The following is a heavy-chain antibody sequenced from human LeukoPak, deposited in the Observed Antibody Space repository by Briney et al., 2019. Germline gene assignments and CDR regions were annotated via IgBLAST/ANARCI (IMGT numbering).Heavy chain of an antibody. J-gene: IGHJ6*02. CDR3: ARGDRGIDYGSGSYSSGSMDV. CDR2: IYYSGST. V-gene: IGHV4-30-4*01. D-gene: IGHD3-10*01. CDR1: GGSISSGDYY. Sequence: SETLSLTCTVSGGSISSGDYYWSWIRQPPGKGLEWIGYIYYSGSTYYNPSLKSRVTISVDTSKNQFSLKLSSVTAADTAVYYCARGDRGIDYGSGSYSSGSMDVWGQGTTVTVSS.